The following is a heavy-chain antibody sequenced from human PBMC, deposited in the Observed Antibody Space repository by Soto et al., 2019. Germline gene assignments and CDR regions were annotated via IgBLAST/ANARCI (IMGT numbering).Heavy chain of an antibody. V-gene: IGHV4-39*01. Sequence: SETLSLTCTVSGGSISSSSYYWGWIRQPPGKGLEWIGSIYYSGSTYYNPSLKSRVTISVDTSKNQFSLKLSSVTAADTAVYYCATAKFNYYGSGSYYYFDYWGQGTLVTVSS. CDR1: GGSISSSSYY. J-gene: IGHJ4*02. CDR3: ATAKFNYYGSGSYYYFDY. CDR2: IYYSGST. D-gene: IGHD3-10*01.